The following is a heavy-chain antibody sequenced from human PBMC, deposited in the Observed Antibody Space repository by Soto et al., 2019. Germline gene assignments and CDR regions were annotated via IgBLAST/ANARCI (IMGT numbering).Heavy chain of an antibody. V-gene: IGHV1-2*02. CDR3: ATHDPGARFDP. D-gene: IGHD1-1*01. Sequence: QVQLVQSGAEVKKPGASVKVSCKAPRYIFTAYFMHWVRQAPGQGLEWMGWINPNNGATHYGLSFQGRVTMTRDTSISTAYRELSSLRSDDTAVYYCATHDPGARFDPWGQGTLVIVSS. J-gene: IGHJ5*02. CDR1: RYIFTAYF. CDR2: INPNNGAT.